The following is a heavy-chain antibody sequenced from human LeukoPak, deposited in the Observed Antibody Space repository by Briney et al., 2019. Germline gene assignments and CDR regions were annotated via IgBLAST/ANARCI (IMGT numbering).Heavy chain of an antibody. J-gene: IGHJ3*02. CDR1: GFTFSSYS. Sequence: GSLRLSCAASGFTFSSYSMNWVRQAPGKGLEWVSSISSSSSYIYYANSVKGRFTISRDNAKNSLYLQMNSLRAEDTAVYYCASEGSDTAMPMGDAFDIWGQGTMVTVSS. CDR3: ASEGSDTAMPMGDAFDI. V-gene: IGHV3-21*01. CDR2: ISSSSSYI. D-gene: IGHD5-18*01.